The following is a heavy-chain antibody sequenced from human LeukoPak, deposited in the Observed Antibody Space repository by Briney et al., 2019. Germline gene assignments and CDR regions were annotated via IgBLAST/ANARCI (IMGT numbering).Heavy chain of an antibody. J-gene: IGHJ5*02. Sequence: SQTLSLTCTVSGGSISSGDYYWSWIRQPPGKGLEWIGYIYYSGSTYYNPSLKSRVTISVDTSKNQFSLKLGSVTAADTAVYYCARGGGRYCSSTSCPGPSHWFDPWGQGTLVTVSS. V-gene: IGHV4-30-4*08. CDR2: IYYSGST. CDR1: GGSISSGDYY. D-gene: IGHD2-2*01. CDR3: ARGGGRYCSSTSCPGPSHWFDP.